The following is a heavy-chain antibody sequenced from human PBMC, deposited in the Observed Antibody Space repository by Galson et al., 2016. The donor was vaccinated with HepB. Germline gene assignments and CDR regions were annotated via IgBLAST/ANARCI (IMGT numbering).Heavy chain of an antibody. Sequence: SLRLSCAASGFTFSDFAMHWVRQGPGKGLEWVTVISYHGNDRYYADSVRGRFTILRDNSRDTVYLHMTSLRVEDTAVYYCARGGMFYYDSFGVGFYWGQGTLVTVSP. CDR1: GFTFSDFA. V-gene: IGHV3-30*04. CDR3: ARGGMFYYDSFGVGFY. D-gene: IGHD3-22*01. CDR2: ISYHGNDR. J-gene: IGHJ4*02.